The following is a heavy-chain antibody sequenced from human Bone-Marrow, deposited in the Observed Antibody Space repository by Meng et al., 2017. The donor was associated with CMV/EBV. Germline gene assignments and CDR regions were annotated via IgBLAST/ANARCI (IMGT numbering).Heavy chain of an antibody. D-gene: IGHD3-9*01. Sequence: ASVKVSCKASGYTFSRYGVSWVRQAPGQGLEWLGWVGGCGGDTNYAQEFRGRVTMTTDTATNTAYMELRSLRTDDTAVYYCAREWECLDRSDVFDIWGKGTMVTVSS. J-gene: IGHJ3*02. CDR1: GYTFSRYG. V-gene: IGHV1-18*01. CDR2: VGGCGGDT. CDR3: AREWECLDRSDVFDI.